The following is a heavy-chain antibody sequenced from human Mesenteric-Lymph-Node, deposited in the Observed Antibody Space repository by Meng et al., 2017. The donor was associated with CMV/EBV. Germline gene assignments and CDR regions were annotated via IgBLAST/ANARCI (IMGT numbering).Heavy chain of an antibody. D-gene: IGHD3-10*01. Sequence: GESLKISCAASGFTFSSYGMHWVRQAPGKGLEWVAFIRYDGSNKYYADSVKGRFTISRDNSKNTLYLQMNSLRAEDTAVYYCAKYGSGSYYNGYYFDYWGQGTLVTVSS. CDR3: AKYGSGSYYNGYYFDY. CDR1: GFTFSSYG. V-gene: IGHV3-30*02. CDR2: IRYDGSNK. J-gene: IGHJ4*02.